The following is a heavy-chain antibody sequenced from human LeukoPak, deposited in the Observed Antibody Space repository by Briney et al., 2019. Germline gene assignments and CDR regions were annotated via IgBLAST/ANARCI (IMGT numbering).Heavy chain of an antibody. CDR3: ARQDVVVPAAKGAFDI. J-gene: IGHJ3*02. V-gene: IGHV4-39*01. D-gene: IGHD2-2*01. CDR1: GGSISSSSYY. CDR2: IYYSGST. Sequence: PSETLSLTCTVSGGSISSSSYYWGWIRQPPGKGLEWIGSIYYSGSTYYNPSLKSRVTISVDTSKNQFYLKLSSVTAADTAVYYCARQDVVVPAAKGAFDIWGQGTMVTVSS.